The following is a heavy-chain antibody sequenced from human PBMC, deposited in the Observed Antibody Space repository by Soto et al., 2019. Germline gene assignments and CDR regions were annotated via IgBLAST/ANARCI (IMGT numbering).Heavy chain of an antibody. J-gene: IGHJ4*02. CDR1: GYTFTSYD. CDR3: AGERLGTPDY. D-gene: IGHD6-25*01. V-gene: IGHV1-8*01. CDR2: MNPNSGNT. Sequence: QVQLVQSGAEVKKPGASVKVSCKASGYTFTSYDINWVRQATGQGLEWMGWMNPNSGNTGYAQKFQGRVTMSXNTSIGTAYMELSSLRSEDTAVYYWAGERLGTPDYWGQGTLVTVSS.